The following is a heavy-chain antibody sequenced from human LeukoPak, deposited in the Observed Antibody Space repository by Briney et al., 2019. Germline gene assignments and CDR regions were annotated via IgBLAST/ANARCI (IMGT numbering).Heavy chain of an antibody. CDR1: GYTFTGYY. D-gene: IGHD3-16*01. V-gene: IGHV1-8*03. CDR3: ARARKGGIYSFGTYYYYMDV. J-gene: IGHJ6*03. Sequence: EASVKVSCKASGYTFTGYYMHWVRQAPGQGLEWMGWMNPNSGNTGYAQKFQGRVTITRNTSISTAYMELSSLRSEDTAVYYCARARKGGIYSFGTYYYYMDVWGKGTTVTVSS. CDR2: MNPNSGNT.